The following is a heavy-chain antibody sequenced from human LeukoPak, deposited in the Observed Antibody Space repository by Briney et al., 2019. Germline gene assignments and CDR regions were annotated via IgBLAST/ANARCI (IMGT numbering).Heavy chain of an antibody. CDR1: GGAFRGYY. CDR3: ARAGWLRTKGYFDY. Sequence: PSGTPSPTFAVYGGAFRGYYWSWIRPPPREGRGWIGEINHSGSTNYNPSLKSRVTISVDTSKNQFSLKLSSVTAADTAVYYCARAGWLRTKGYFDYWGQGTLVTVSS. D-gene: IGHD5-12*01. CDR2: INHSGST. J-gene: IGHJ4*02. V-gene: IGHV4-34*01.